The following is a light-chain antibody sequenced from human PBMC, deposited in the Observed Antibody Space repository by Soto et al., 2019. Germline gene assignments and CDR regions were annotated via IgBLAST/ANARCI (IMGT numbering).Light chain of an antibody. CDR1: SSDVGGYNY. J-gene: IGLJ1*01. V-gene: IGLV2-14*01. Sequence: QSVLTQPASVSGSPGQSITISCTGTSSDVGGYNYVSWYQQHPGKAPKLMIYEVSNRPSRVSNRFSGSKSGNTASLTISGLQAEDEADYYCSSYTSNSSTYVFGTGTKVIVL. CDR2: EVS. CDR3: SSYTSNSSTYV.